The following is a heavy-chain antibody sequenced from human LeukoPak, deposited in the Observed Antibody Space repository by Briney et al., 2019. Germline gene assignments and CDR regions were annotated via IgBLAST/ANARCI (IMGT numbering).Heavy chain of an antibody. V-gene: IGHV3-64*01. D-gene: IGHD3-10*01. CDR2: ISSNGGST. CDR3: AREAGADYYGSGSRGFDY. Sequence: GGALRLSCAASGFTFSSYAMHWVRQAPGKGLEYVSAISSNGGSTYYANSVKGRFTISRDNSKNTLYLQMGSLRAEDMAVYYCAREAGADYYGSGSRGFDYWGQGTLVTVSS. CDR1: GFTFSSYA. J-gene: IGHJ4*02.